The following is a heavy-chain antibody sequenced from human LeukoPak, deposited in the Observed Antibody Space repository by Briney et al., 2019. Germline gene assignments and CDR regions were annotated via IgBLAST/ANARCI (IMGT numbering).Heavy chain of an antibody. D-gene: IGHD2-21*02. CDR1: GFTFSSYS. J-gene: IGHJ3*02. V-gene: IGHV3-48*02. CDR3: ARENIVVVTAIRDAFDI. CDR2: TSSGSSTI. Sequence: QPRGSLRLSCAASGFTFSSYSMNWVRQAPGKGLEWVSYTSSGSSTIYYADSVKGRFTISRDNAKNSLCLQMNSLRDEDTAVYYCARENIVVVTAIRDAFDIWGQGTMVTVFS.